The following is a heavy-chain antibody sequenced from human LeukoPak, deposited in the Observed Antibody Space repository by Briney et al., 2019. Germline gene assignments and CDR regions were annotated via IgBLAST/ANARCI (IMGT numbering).Heavy chain of an antibody. CDR2: INHSGST. CDR1: GGSFSGYY. Sequence: SETLSLTCAAYGGSFSGYYWSWIRQPPGKGLEWIGEINHSGSTNYNPSLKSRVTISIDTSKNQFSLKLSSVTAADTAVYYCASSPLISTGWLGFDSWDQGTLVTVSS. CDR3: ASSPLISTGWLGFDS. J-gene: IGHJ4*02. V-gene: IGHV4-34*01. D-gene: IGHD6-19*01.